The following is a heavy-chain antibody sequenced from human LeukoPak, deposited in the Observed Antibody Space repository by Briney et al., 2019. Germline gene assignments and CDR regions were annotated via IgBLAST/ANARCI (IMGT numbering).Heavy chain of an antibody. CDR1: GFTFSSYE. CDR2: ISSSGSTI. V-gene: IGHV3-48*03. CDR3: AREDCSSSSCYLAVYGLDV. J-gene: IGHJ6*02. D-gene: IGHD2-2*01. Sequence: PGGSLRLSCAASGFTFSSYEMNWVRQAPGEGLEWVSYISSSGSTIYYADSVKGRFTISRDNAKNSLYLQMNSLRAEDTAVYYCAREDCSSSSCYLAVYGLDVWGQGTTVTVSS.